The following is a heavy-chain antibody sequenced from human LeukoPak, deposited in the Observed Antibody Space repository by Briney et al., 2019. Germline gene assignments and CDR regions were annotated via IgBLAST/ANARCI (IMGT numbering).Heavy chain of an antibody. CDR1: GGSISSSSYY. D-gene: IGHD7-27*01. Sequence: SETLSLTCTVSGGSISSSSYYWGWIRQPPGKGLEWNGSIYYSGSTYYNPSLKSRVTISVDTSKNQFSLKLSSVTAADTAVYYCAREWGNAFDIWGQGTMVTVSS. CDR3: AREWGNAFDI. V-gene: IGHV4-39*07. J-gene: IGHJ3*02. CDR2: IYYSGST.